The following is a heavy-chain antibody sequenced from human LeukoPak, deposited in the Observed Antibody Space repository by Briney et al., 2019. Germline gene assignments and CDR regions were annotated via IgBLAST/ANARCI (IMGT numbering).Heavy chain of an antibody. CDR2: INHSGST. J-gene: IGHJ5*02. V-gene: IGHV4-34*01. Sequence: SETLSLTCAVYGGSFSGYYWSWIRQPPGKGLEWIGEINHSGSTNYNPSLKSRVTISVDTSKNQFSLKLSSVTAADTAVYYCARDAYVGWFDPWGQGTLVTVSS. CDR1: GGSFSGYY. D-gene: IGHD2-15*01. CDR3: ARDAYVGWFDP.